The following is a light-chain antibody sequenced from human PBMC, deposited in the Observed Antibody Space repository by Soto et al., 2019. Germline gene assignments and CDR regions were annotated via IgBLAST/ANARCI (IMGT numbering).Light chain of an antibody. V-gene: IGKV3-15*01. J-gene: IGKJ4*01. CDR1: RSVRNN. Sequence: EFVLTQSPGTLSLSPGERSTPSCRASRSVRNNYLAWYQQKPGQAPRLLIYDTSTRATGVPTRFSGSRSGAEFTLTINSLQSEDFAVYYCQPYNNWPLTFGGGTRGDIK. CDR2: DTS. CDR3: QPYNNWPLT.